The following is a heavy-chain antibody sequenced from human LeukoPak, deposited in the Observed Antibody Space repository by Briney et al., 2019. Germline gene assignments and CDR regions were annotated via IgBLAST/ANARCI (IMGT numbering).Heavy chain of an antibody. J-gene: IGHJ4*02. D-gene: IGHD6-13*01. CDR1: GFTFSSYA. Sequence: GGALILSCAASGFTFSSYATHWVRRAPGKGLEWVAVISYDGSNKYYVDFVKGRFTISRDNSKNTLYLQMNSLRAEDTAVYYCAKDLSSSWSYYWGQGTLVTVSS. V-gene: IGHV3-30*18. CDR2: ISYDGSNK. CDR3: AKDLSSSWSYY.